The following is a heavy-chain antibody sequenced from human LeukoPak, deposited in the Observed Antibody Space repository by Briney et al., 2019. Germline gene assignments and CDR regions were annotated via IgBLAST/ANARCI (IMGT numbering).Heavy chain of an antibody. CDR1: GFSLSTSGMC. Sequence: ESGPTLVNPTQTLTLTCTFPGFSLSTSGMCVSWIRQPPGKALEWLALIHWDDDKYYSTSLKTRLTISKDTSKNQVVLTMTNMDPVDTATYYCARIRGPRYVFEIWGQGTMVTVSS. CDR2: IHWDDDK. J-gene: IGHJ3*02. V-gene: IGHV2-70*01. CDR3: ARIRGPRYVFEI.